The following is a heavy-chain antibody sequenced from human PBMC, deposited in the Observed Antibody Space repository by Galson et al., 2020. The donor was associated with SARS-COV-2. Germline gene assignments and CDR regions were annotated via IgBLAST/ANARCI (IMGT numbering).Heavy chain of an antibody. CDR1: GFTLGLYE. Sequence: GESLKISCAATGFTLGLYEMNWVRQAPGKGLTWISFISSSGGSKYYADSVKGRFTISRDNAKNSLILQMTSLRPEDTALYYCVRGPPDFADYGMDVWGQGTTVTVSS. CDR2: ISSSGGSK. D-gene: IGHD2-21*01. J-gene: IGHJ6*02. CDR3: VRGPPDFADYGMDV. V-gene: IGHV3-48*03.